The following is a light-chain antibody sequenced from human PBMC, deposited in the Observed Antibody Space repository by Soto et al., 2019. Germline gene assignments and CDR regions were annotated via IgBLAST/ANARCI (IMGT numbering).Light chain of an antibody. V-gene: IGLV2-11*01. CDR1: SSDVGGYDF. CDR2: DVT. J-gene: IGLJ2*01. CDR3: CSYAGSYTFWV. Sequence: QSALTQPRSVSGSPGQSVTISCTGTSSDVGGYDFVTWYQQYSGKAPKLMIYDVTRRPSGVPDRFSGSKSGNTAYLTISGLQAEDEADYYCCSYAGSYTFWVFGGGTKLTVL.